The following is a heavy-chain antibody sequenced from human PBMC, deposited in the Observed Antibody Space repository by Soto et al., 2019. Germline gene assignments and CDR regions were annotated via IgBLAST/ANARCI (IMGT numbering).Heavy chain of an antibody. J-gene: IGHJ6*02. V-gene: IGHV4-39*01. CDR3: ARQEQWLVRVGMDV. D-gene: IGHD6-19*01. Sequence: QLQLQESGPGLVKPSETLSLTCTVSGGSISSSSYYWGWIRQPPGKGLEWIGSIYYSGSTYYNPSLKSRVTISVDTSKNQFSLKLSSVTAADTAVYYCARQEQWLVRVGMDVWGQGTTVTVSS. CDR1: GGSISSSSYY. CDR2: IYYSGST.